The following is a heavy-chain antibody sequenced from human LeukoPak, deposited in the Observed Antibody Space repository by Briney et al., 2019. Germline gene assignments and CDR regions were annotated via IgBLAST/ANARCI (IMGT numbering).Heavy chain of an antibody. CDR3: ARMKGYCSSTSCSRGGWFDP. D-gene: IGHD2-2*01. CDR2: IIPIFGTA. Sequence: SVTVSCKASGGTFSSYAISWVRQAPGQGLEWMGGIIPIFGTANYAQKFQGRVTITADESTSTAYMELSSLRSEDTAVYYCARMKGYCSSTSCSRGGWFDPWGQGTLVTVSS. V-gene: IGHV1-69*13. CDR1: GGTFSSYA. J-gene: IGHJ5*02.